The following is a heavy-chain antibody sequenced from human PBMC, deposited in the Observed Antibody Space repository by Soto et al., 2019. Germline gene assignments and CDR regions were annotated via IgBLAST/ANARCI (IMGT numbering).Heavy chain of an antibody. CDR3: ARDVAPYYFDY. V-gene: IGHV1-69*13. Sequence: SVKISCKASAGTFSSYAISWVRQAPGQGHERMGGIIPIFGTANYAQKFQGRVTITADESTSTAYMELSSLRSEDTAVYYCARDVAPYYFDYWGQGTLVTVSS. CDR2: IIPIFGTA. CDR1: AGTFSSYA. J-gene: IGHJ4*02.